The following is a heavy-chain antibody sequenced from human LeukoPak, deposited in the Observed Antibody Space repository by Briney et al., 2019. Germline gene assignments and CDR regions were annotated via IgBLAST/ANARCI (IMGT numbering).Heavy chain of an antibody. Sequence: PGGSLRLSCAASGFTFSSYGMHWVRQAPGKGLEWVAFIRYDGSNKYYADSVKGRFTISRDNSKNTLYLQMNSLRAEDTAVYYCARDADEYSTLPGYFDYWGQGTLVTVSS. D-gene: IGHD6-6*01. CDR2: IRYDGSNK. CDR1: GFTFSSYG. V-gene: IGHV3-30*02. J-gene: IGHJ4*02. CDR3: ARDADEYSTLPGYFDY.